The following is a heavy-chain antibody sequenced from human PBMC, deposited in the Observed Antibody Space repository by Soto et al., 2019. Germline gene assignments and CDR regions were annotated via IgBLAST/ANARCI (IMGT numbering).Heavy chain of an antibody. CDR3: AKGHNWFDP. V-gene: IGHV1-8*01. J-gene: IGHJ5*02. CDR1: GYTFTSYN. CDR2: TNPNSGHT. Sequence: QVQLVQSGAEVKKPGASVKVSCKASGYTFTSYNINWVRQATGQGLEWMGWTNPNSGHTGYAQKFXXRXTXXRATSITTAYMELSSLRSEDTAIYYCAKGHNWFDPWGQGTLVTVSS.